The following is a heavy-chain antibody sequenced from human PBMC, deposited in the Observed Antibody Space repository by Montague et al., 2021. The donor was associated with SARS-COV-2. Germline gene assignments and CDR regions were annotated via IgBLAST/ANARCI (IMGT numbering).Heavy chain of an antibody. D-gene: IGHD2-2*01. V-gene: IGHV4-39*01. CDR1: GGSISSSSYY. J-gene: IGHJ5*02. Sequence: SETLSLTCTVSGGSISSSSYYWGWIRQPPGKGLEWIGSIHYSGSTYYNPSLKSRVTISVDTSKKHFSLKLSSVTAADTAVYFCAAQSSGGYCSSSSCYVCFDPGGRGTRVTFPS. CDR3: AAQSSGGYCSSSSCYVCFDP. CDR2: IHYSGST.